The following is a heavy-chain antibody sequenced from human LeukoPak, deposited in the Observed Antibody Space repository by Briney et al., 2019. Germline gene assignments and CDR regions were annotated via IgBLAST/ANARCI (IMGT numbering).Heavy chain of an antibody. CDR2: IIPIFGTA. Sequence: SVKVSCKASGGTFSSYAISWVRRAPGQGLEWMGGIIPIFGTANYAQKFQGRVTITADESTSTAYMELSSLRSEDTAVYCCARSPITMVRGDPNYYFDYWGQGTLVTVSS. V-gene: IGHV1-69*13. CDR1: GGTFSSYA. D-gene: IGHD3-10*01. J-gene: IGHJ4*02. CDR3: ARSPITMVRGDPNYYFDY.